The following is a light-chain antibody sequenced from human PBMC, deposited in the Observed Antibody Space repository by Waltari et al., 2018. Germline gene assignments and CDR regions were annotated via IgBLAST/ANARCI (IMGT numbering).Light chain of an antibody. CDR2: LGF. J-gene: IGKJ2*01. V-gene: IGKV2-28*01. CDR3: MQALQNPPT. Sequence: DVAMTQSPLSLPVRLGEPASISCSSNQSLLHRTGNNYLDWYLQKPGRSPHLLIYLGFNRASGVPDRFSGSGSGTDFTLKISRVDAEDVGLYYCMQALQNPPTFGRGTRVEI. CDR1: QSLLHRTGNNY.